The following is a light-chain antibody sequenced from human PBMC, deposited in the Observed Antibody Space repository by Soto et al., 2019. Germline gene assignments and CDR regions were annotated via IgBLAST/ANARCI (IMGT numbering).Light chain of an antibody. CDR3: QQYGSPPPYT. J-gene: IGKJ2*01. V-gene: IGKV3-20*01. CDR1: QSVSSSY. Sequence: EIVLTQSPGTLSLSPGGRATLSCRASQSVSSSYLAWYQQKPGQAPRFLIYGASSRATGIPDRFSGSGSGTDFTLTISRLEPEDFAVYYCQQYGSPPPYTFGQGTKLEIK. CDR2: GAS.